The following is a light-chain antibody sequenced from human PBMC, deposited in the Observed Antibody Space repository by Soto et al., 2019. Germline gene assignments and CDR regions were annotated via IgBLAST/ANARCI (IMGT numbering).Light chain of an antibody. V-gene: IGKV3-20*01. CDR3: QQYDTWPSIT. CDR2: AAS. CDR1: QSVTSSC. J-gene: IGKJ5*01. Sequence: ELVLTQSTGPLSLSPGERATLSCRASQSVTSSCLAWYQQKPGQAPRLLIYAASSRATGIPDRFSGSGSGTDFTLTISRLEPEDFAVYYCQQYDTWPSITFGQGTRLEIK.